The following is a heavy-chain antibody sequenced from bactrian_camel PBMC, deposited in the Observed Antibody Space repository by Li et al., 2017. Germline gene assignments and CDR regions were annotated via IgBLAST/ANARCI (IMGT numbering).Heavy chain of an antibody. CDR1: GYTSCCNE. CDR3: TKDRSYGTRNWAQST. Sequence: QLVESGGGSVQAGGSLRLACAASGYTSCCNEMSWYRQAPGKEREFVSVIYSDGRTIAAESVQGRFTISRDNPKNTVYLQMNCLKPEDTAMYYCTKDRSYGTRNWAQSTRGQGTQVTVS. J-gene: IGHJ4*01. D-gene: IGHD3*01. V-gene: IGHV3S10*01. CDR2: IYSDGRT.